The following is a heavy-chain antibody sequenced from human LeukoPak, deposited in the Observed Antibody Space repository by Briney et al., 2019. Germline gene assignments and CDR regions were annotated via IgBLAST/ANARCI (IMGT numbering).Heavy chain of an antibody. J-gene: IGHJ4*02. D-gene: IGHD2-21*02. CDR2: IRSKAYGGTT. Sequence: AGGSLRLSCAASGFTVSSNYMSWVRQAPGKGLEWVGFIRSKAYGGTTEYAASVKGRFTISRDDSKSIAYLQMNSLKTEDTAVYYCTREGIRCGGDCYSGYWGQGTLVTVSS. CDR1: GFTVSSNY. V-gene: IGHV3-49*04. CDR3: TREGIRCGGDCYSGY.